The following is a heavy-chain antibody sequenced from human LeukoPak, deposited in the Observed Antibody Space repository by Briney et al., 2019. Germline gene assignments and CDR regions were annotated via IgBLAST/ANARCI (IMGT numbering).Heavy chain of an antibody. CDR1: GFTFSSYS. V-gene: IGHV3-21*01. CDR3: ARDSIAAAGRGVDY. J-gene: IGHJ4*02. D-gene: IGHD6-13*01. Sequence: GGSLRPSCAASGFTFSSYSMNWVRQAPGKGLEWVSSISSSSSYIYYADSVKGRFTISRDNAKNSLYLQMNSLRAEDTAVYYCARDSIAAAGRGVDYWGQGTLVTVSS. CDR2: ISSSSSYI.